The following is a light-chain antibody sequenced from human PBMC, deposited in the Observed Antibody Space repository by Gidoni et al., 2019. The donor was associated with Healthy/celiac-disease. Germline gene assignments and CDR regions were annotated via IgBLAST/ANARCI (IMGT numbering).Light chain of an antibody. CDR1: SSDVGGYNY. Sequence: QSALTQPRSVSGSPGQSVTISCTGTSSDVGGYNYVSWYQQHPGNAPKLMISDVSKRPSGVPDRFSGSKSGNTASLTISGLQAEDEADYYCCSYAGSYTVFGGGTKLTVL. CDR2: DVS. CDR3: CSYAGSYTV. V-gene: IGLV2-11*01. J-gene: IGLJ2*01.